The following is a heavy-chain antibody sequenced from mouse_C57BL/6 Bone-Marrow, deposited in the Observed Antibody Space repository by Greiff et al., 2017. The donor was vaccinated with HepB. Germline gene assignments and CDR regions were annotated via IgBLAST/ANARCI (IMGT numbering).Heavy chain of an antibody. V-gene: IGHV3-6*01. CDR3: ARNPYDFYYFDY. Sequence: DVQLQESGPGLVKPSQSLSLTCSVTGYSITSGYYWNWIRQFPGNKLEWMGYISYDGSNNYNPSLKNRISITRDTSKNQFFLKLNSVTTEDTATYYCARNPYDFYYFDYWGQGTTLTVSS. J-gene: IGHJ2*01. CDR2: ISYDGSN. D-gene: IGHD2-4*01. CDR1: GYSITSGYY.